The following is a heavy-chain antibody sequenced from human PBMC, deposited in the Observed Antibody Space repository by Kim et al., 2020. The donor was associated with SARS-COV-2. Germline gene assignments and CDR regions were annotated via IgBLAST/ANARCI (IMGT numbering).Heavy chain of an antibody. CDR2: INHSGST. V-gene: IGHV4-34*01. D-gene: IGHD6-25*01. Sequence: SETLSLTCAVYGGSFSGYYWSWIRQPPGKGLEWIGEINHSGSTNYNPSLKSRVTISVDTSKNQFSLXLSSVTAAGTAVYYCSRGPGAARWRYYGMDVWGQGTXVTVSS. J-gene: IGHJ6*02. CDR1: GGSFSGYY. CDR3: SRGPGAARWRYYGMDV.